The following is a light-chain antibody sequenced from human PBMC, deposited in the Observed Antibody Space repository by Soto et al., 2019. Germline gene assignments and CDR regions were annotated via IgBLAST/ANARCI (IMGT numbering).Light chain of an antibody. CDR2: EVS. CDR1: SSDVGGYNY. V-gene: IGLV2-14*01. CDR3: SSYTSSSTWV. Sequence: QSALTQPASVSGSPGQSITISCTGTSSDVGGYNYVSWYQQHPGKAPKLMIYEVSNRPSGVSNRFSGSKSGNTASLTISGLQAEDEGDYHCSSYTSSSTWVFGGGTKLTV. J-gene: IGLJ3*02.